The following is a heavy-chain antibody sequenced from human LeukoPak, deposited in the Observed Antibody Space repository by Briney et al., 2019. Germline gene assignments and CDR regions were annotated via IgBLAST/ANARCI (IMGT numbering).Heavy chain of an antibody. J-gene: IGHJ5*02. V-gene: IGHV3-15*01. CDR1: RFTFSNAW. CDR3: TTEDIVVVPAAIGWFDP. D-gene: IGHD2-2*02. Sequence: GGSLRLSCAASRFTFSNAWMSCVRQPPGKGLEWVGRIKSKTDGGKTDYAATVKGRFTISRDDSKNTLYLQMNSLKTEDTAVYYCTTEDIVVVPAAIGWFDPWGQGNLVTVSS. CDR2: IKSKTDGGKT.